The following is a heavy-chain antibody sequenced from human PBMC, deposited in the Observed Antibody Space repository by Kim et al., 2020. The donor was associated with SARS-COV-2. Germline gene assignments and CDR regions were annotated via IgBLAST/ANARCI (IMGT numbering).Heavy chain of an antibody. V-gene: IGHV4-34*01. CDR2: INHSGST. D-gene: IGHD5-12*01. J-gene: IGHJ4*02. Sequence: SETLSLTCAVYGGSFSGYYWSWIRQPPGKGLEWIGEINHSGSTNYNPSLKSRVTISVDTSKNQFSLKLSSVTAADTAVYYCARGRGRGHIVVQVGYFDYWGQGTLVTVSS. CDR3: ARGRGRGHIVVQVGYFDY. CDR1: GGSFSGYY.